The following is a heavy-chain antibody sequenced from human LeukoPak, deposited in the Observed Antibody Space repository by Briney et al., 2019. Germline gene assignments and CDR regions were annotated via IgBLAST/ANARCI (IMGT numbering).Heavy chain of an antibody. Sequence: SETLSLTCAVYGGSFSGYYWSWIRQPPGKGLEWIGEINHSGGTNYNPSLKSRVTISVDTSKNQFSLKLSSVTAADTAVYYCARGRNYYYDSSGYWSTNWFDPWGQGTLVTVSS. CDR1: GGSFSGYY. CDR3: ARGRNYYYDSSGYWSTNWFDP. D-gene: IGHD3-22*01. J-gene: IGHJ5*02. CDR2: INHSGGT. V-gene: IGHV4-34*01.